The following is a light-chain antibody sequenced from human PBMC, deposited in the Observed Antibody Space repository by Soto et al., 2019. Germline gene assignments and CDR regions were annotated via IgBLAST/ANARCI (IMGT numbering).Light chain of an antibody. CDR1: SSDVGGFNY. Sequence: QSALTHPRSVSGSPGQSVTISCTGTSSDVGGFNYGSWYQQHPGKDPKLMIYDVSERPSGVPDRFSGSKSGNTASLTISGLQADDEADYYCCSYAGTYTYVFGTGTKVTVL. J-gene: IGLJ1*01. CDR3: CSYAGTYTYV. V-gene: IGLV2-11*01. CDR2: DVS.